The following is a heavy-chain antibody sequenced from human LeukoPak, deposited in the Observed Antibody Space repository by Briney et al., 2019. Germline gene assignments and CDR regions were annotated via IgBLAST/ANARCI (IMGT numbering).Heavy chain of an antibody. CDR1: GGSISSYY. CDR2: IYYSGST. J-gene: IGHJ6*03. V-gene: IGHV4-59*01. D-gene: IGHD2-15*01. CDR3: ARDREDHRPPYYYYMDV. Sequence: SETLSLTCTVTGGSISSYYWSWIRQPPGKGLEWIGYIYYSGSTNYNPSLKSRVTISVDTSKNQFSLKLSSVTAADTAVYYCARDREDHRPPYYYYMDVWGKGTTVTVSS.